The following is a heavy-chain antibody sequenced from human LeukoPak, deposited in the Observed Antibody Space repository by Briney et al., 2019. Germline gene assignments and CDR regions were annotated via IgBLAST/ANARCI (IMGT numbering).Heavy chain of an antibody. CDR2: ISYSGST. CDR3: ARDSPSYNWNDKLYYGMDV. CDR1: GASISSGTYY. Sequence: SETLSLTCTVSGASISSGTYYWGWIRQPPGKGLEWIGRISYSGSTYYNPSLMSRVTISVDTSKNQFSLKVSSVTAADTAVYYCARDSPSYNWNDKLYYGMDVWGQGTTVTVSS. D-gene: IGHD1-1*01. J-gene: IGHJ6*02. V-gene: IGHV4-39*07.